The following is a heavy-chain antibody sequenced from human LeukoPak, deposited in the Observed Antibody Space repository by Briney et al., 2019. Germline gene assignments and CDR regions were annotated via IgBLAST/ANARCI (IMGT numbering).Heavy chain of an antibody. V-gene: IGHV3-74*01. J-gene: IGHJ4*02. D-gene: IGHD3-22*01. Sequence: GGSRRLPCAASGFTFSSYWMHWVRHAPGKGLVWVSHINTDGSTTNYADSVKGRFTIYRDNAKNTLYLQINSLRGEDTAVYYCARSSGYLDYWGQGTPVTVSS. CDR2: INTDGSTT. CDR3: ARSSGYLDY. CDR1: GFTFSSYW.